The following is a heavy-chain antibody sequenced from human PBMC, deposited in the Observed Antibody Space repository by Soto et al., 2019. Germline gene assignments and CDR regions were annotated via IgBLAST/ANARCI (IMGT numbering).Heavy chain of an antibody. V-gene: IGHV3-23*01. J-gene: IGHJ4*02. Sequence: GGSLRLSCAASGFTFSSYAMSWVRQAPGKGLEWVSAISGSGGSTYYADSVKGRFTISRDNSKNTLYLQMNSLRAEDTAVYYCAKGGGYCSGGSCYSFFDYWGQGTLVTVSS. CDR2: ISGSGGST. CDR3: AKGGGYCSGGSCYSFFDY. CDR1: GFTFSSYA. D-gene: IGHD2-15*01.